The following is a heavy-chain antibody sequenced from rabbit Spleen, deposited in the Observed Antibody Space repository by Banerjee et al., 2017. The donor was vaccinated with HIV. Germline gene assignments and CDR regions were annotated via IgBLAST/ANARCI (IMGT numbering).Heavy chain of an antibody. CDR1: GFSFSSDYY. Sequence: QSLEESGGDLVKPGASLTLTCTASGFSFSSDYYICWVRQAPGKGLEWIACIYGGDMHSTAYASWAKGRFTISKTSSTTVTLQMTSLTVADTATYFCARDTASSFSSYGMDLWGQGTLVTVS. J-gene: IGHJ6*01. D-gene: IGHD6-1*01. V-gene: IGHV1S40*01. CDR3: ARDTASSFSSYGMDL. CDR2: IYGGDMHST.